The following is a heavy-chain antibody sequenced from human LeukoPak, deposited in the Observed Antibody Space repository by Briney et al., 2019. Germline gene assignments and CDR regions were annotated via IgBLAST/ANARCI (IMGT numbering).Heavy chain of an antibody. CDR1: GDSISSNSYY. CDR3: VRQGAPYWFDY. Sequence: PSETLSLTCTVSGDSISSNSYYWVWIRQPPGKGLERIGTIDHRGRTHYSPTLKSRVTMSVDTSKNQFSLNLISVTAADTAVHYCVRQGAPYWFDYWGPGTLVTVSS. J-gene: IGHJ4*02. D-gene: IGHD2-8*02. CDR2: IDHRGRT. V-gene: IGHV4-39*01.